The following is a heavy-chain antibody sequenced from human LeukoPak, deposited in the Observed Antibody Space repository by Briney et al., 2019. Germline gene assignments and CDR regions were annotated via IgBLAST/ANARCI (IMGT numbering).Heavy chain of an antibody. CDR1: GYTFTSYG. CDR3: ARVPTFYDSSGYYWREWFDP. CDR2: ISAYNGNT. J-gene: IGHJ5*02. D-gene: IGHD3-22*01. V-gene: IGHV1-18*01. Sequence: GASVKVSCKAPGYTFTSYGISWVRQAPGQGLEWMGWISAYNGNTNYAQKLQGRVTMTTDTSTSTAYMELRSLRSDDTAVYYCARVPTFYDSSGYYWREWFDPWGQGTLVTVSS.